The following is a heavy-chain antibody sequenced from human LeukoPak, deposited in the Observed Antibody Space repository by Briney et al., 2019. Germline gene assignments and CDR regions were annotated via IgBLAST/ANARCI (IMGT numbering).Heavy chain of an antibody. D-gene: IGHD3-10*01. CDR2: IYTSGST. J-gene: IGHJ4*02. CDR3: ARESNRVRGVIRYFDY. Sequence: SETLSLTCTVSGGSISSGSYYWSWLRQPAGKGLEWIGRIYTSGSTNYNPSLKSRVTISVDTSKNQFSLELSSVTAADTAVYYCARESNRVRGVIRYFDYWGQGTLVTVSS. V-gene: IGHV4-61*02. CDR1: GGSISSGSYY.